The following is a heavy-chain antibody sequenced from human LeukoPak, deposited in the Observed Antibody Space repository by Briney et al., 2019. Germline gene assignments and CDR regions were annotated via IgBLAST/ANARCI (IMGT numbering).Heavy chain of an antibody. CDR3: ARRYYYDSSGYFRE. CDR2: IYPGDSDT. V-gene: IGHV5-51*01. D-gene: IGHD3-22*01. Sequence: PGESLKISCQGSGYSFNSYWIGWVRQMPGKGLEWMGIIYPGDSDTRYSPSFQGQVTISADKSISTAYLQWSSLKASDTAMYYCARRYYYDSSGYFREWGQGTLVTVSS. CDR1: GYSFNSYW. J-gene: IGHJ4*02.